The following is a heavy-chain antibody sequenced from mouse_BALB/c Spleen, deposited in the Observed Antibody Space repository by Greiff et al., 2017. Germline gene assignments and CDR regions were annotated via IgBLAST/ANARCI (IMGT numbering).Heavy chain of an antibody. V-gene: IGHV1S135*01. Sequence: VQLQQSGPELMKPGASVKISCKASGYSFTSYYMHWVKQSHGKSLEWIGYIDPFNGGTSYNQKFKGKATLTVDKSSSTAYMHLSSLTSEDSAVYYCARGGNQYYYAMDYWGQGTSVTVSS. D-gene: IGHD1-1*02. CDR2: IDPFNGGT. J-gene: IGHJ4*01. CDR3: ARGGNQYYYAMDY. CDR1: GYSFTSYY.